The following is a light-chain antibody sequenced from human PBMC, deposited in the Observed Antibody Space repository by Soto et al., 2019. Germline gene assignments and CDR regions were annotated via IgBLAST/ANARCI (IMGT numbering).Light chain of an antibody. CDR1: HSMSNSN. CDR3: QEFASN. Sequence: IVLTQSPGTLSLSPGDRATLSCRASHSMSNSNLAWYQHKPGQAPRLLIYGASNRATGIPERFSGSGSGTDFILTINRLEPEDLAVYYCQEFASNFGGGTKVDIK. CDR2: GAS. J-gene: IGKJ4*01. V-gene: IGKV3-20*01.